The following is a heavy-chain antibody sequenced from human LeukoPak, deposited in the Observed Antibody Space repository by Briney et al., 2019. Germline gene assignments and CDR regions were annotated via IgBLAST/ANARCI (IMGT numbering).Heavy chain of an antibody. CDR3: ARARVGVTHIDY. D-gene: IGHD1-26*01. CDR1: GFTFSSYW. Sequence: PGGSLRLSCAASGFTFSSYWMHWVRQAPGKGLGWVSRINSDGSSTSYADSVKGRFTISRDNAKNTLYLQMNSLRAEDTAVYYCARARVGVTHIDYWGQGTLVTVSS. CDR2: INSDGSST. V-gene: IGHV3-74*01. J-gene: IGHJ4*02.